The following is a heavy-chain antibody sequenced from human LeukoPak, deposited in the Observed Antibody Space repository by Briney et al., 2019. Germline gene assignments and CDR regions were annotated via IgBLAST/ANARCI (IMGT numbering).Heavy chain of an antibody. V-gene: IGHV3-20*04. CDR3: AKEAWTVLPEGYNWFDP. D-gene: IGHD3-10*01. J-gene: IGHJ5*02. CDR1: GFTFDDYG. Sequence: GGSLRLSCAASGFTFDDYGMSWVRQAPGKGLEWVSGINWNGGSTGYADSVKGRFTISRDNSKNTLYLQMNSLRAEDTAVYYCAKEAWTVLPEGYNWFDPWGQGTLVTVSS. CDR2: INWNGGST.